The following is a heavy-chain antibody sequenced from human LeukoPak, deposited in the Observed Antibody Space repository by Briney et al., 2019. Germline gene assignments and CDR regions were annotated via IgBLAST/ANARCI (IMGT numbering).Heavy chain of an antibody. D-gene: IGHD4-17*01. J-gene: IGHJ4*02. CDR3: ARAPLSYGVLDY. CDR2: INPNSGGT. CDR1: GYTFTGYY. V-gene: IGHV1-2*02. Sequence: ASVKVSCKASGYTFTGYYMHWVRQAPGQGLEWMGWINPNSGGTNYAQKFQGRVTMTRDTSISTAYMELSRLRSDDTAVYYCARAPLSYGVLDYWGQGTLVTVSS.